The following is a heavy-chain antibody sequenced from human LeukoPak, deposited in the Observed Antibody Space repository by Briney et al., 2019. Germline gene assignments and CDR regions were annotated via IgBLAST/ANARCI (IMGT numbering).Heavy chain of an antibody. V-gene: IGHV4-39*01. CDR1: GGSISSSSYY. J-gene: IGHJ3*02. CDR3: ARLSGSYYDAFDI. D-gene: IGHD1-26*01. CDR2: IYYSGST. Sequence: SETLPLTCTVSGGSISSSSYYWGWIRQPPGKGLEWIGSIYYSGSTYYNPSLKSRVTISVDTSKNQFSLKLSSVTAADTAVYYCARLSGSYYDAFDIWGQGTMVTVSS.